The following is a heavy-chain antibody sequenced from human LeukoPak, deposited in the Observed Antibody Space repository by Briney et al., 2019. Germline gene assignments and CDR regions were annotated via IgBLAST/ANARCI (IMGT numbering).Heavy chain of an antibody. CDR2: ISWNSGSI. Sequence: GGSLRLSCAASGFTFDDYAMHWVRQAPGKGLEWVSGISWNSGSIDYADSVKGRFTISRDNAKNSLYLQMNSLRAEDTALYSCARVIVFMSTGPHLDYWGQGTLAIVSS. CDR3: ARVIVFMSTGPHLDY. V-gene: IGHV3-9*01. J-gene: IGHJ4*02. D-gene: IGHD3-16*01. CDR1: GFTFDDYA.